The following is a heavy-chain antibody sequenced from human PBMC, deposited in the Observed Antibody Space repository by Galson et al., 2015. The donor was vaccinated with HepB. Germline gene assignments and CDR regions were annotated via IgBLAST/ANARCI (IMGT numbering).Heavy chain of an antibody. CDR2: IYYSGST. CDR3: ARGYYRGRGYFDY. D-gene: IGHD2-15*01. CDR1: GGSISSYY. Sequence: SETLSLTCTVSGGSISSYYWSWIRQPPGKGLEWIGYIYYSGSTNYNPSLKSRVTISVDTSKNQFSLKLSSVTAADTAVYYCARGYYRGRGYFDYWGQGTLVTVSS. J-gene: IGHJ4*02. V-gene: IGHV4-59*01.